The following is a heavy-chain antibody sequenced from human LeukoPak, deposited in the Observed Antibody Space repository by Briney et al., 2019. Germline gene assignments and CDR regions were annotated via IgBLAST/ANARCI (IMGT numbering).Heavy chain of an antibody. CDR3: VKETYEICGSFSDY. V-gene: IGHV3-23*01. D-gene: IGHD2-21*01. J-gene: IGHJ4*02. Sequence: PGGSLRLSCAASGFTFSTYAMSWVRQAPGKGLKWVSGISGSGGGTYYADSVKGRFTISRDNSKNTLYLQMNSLRAEDTAVYYCVKETYEICGSFSDYWGQGTLVTVSS. CDR2: ISGSGGGT. CDR1: GFTFSTYA.